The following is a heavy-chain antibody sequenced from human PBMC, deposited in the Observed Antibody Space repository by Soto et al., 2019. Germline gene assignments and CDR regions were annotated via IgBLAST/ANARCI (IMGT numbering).Heavy chain of an antibody. V-gene: IGHV3-30*03. J-gene: IGHJ5*02. CDR1: GFTFSTYA. Sequence: QVRVVASGGGVVQPGRSLRRSCAASGFTFSTYAMHWVRQAPGKGLEWVAGTSYDGRDKDYADSVKGRFTISRDNSKNTVYLQMSSLRVEDTAVYYCARGVGNNWNYVWFDPWGQGTLVTVYS. CDR2: TSYDGRDK. D-gene: IGHD1-7*01. CDR3: ARGVGNNWNYVWFDP.